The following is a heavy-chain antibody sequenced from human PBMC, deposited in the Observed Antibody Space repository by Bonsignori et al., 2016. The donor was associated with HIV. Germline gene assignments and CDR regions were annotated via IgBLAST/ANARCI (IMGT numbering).Heavy chain of an antibody. CDR3: AKELRRSIRIFGVVIAPTDL. CDR2: IRYDGSRQ. Sequence: VRQAPGKGLEWVAFIRYDGSRQYYADSVKGRFTISRDNSKNTLYLQMNSLRADDTAVYYCAKELRRSIRIFGVVIAPTDLWGQGTLVTVSS. D-gene: IGHD3-3*01. J-gene: IGHJ5*02. V-gene: IGHV3-30*02.